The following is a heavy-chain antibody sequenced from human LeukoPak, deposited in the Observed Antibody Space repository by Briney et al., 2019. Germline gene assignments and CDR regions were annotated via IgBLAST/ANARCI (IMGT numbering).Heavy chain of an antibody. D-gene: IGHD3-22*01. CDR1: GYTLTELS. J-gene: IGHJ4*02. CDR2: FDPEDGET. Sequence: ASVKVSCKVSGYTLTELSMHWVRQAPGKGLEWMGGFDPEDGETIYAQKFQGRVTMTEDTSTDTAYMELSSLRFEDTAVYYCATDSSYDSSGYSWGQGTLVTVSS. V-gene: IGHV1-24*01. CDR3: ATDSSYDSSGYS.